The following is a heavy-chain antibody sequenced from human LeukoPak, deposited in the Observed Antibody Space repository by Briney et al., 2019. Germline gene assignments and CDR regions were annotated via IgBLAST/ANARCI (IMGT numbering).Heavy chain of an antibody. D-gene: IGHD3-22*01. CDR2: IHYDGTIT. Sequence: GGSLRLSCAASGFTFSAYGMHWVRQAPGKGLEWVAFIHYDGTITYYADSVKGRFTISRDSSKNTLFLQMNSLRAEDTAVYYCARDPLNYYDSSGYGNAWGQGTLVTVSS. CDR1: GFTFSAYG. J-gene: IGHJ5*02. CDR3: ARDPLNYYDSSGYGNA. V-gene: IGHV3-30*02.